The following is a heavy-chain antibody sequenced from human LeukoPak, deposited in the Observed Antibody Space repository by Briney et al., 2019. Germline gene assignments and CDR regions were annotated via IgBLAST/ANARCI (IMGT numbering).Heavy chain of an antibody. CDR1: GGSISSGGYY. CDR3: ARDQSSYYYESSGYYV. Sequence: PSETLSLTCTVSGGSISSGGYYWSWIRQPPGKGLEWIGYIYHSGSTYYNPSLKSRVTISVDRSKNQFSLKLSSVTAADTAVYYCARDQSSYYYESSGYYVWGQGTLVTVSS. D-gene: IGHD3-22*01. CDR2: IYHSGST. V-gene: IGHV4-30-2*01. J-gene: IGHJ4*02.